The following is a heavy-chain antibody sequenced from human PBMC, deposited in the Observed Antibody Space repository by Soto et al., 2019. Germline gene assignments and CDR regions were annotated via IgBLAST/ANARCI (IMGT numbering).Heavy chain of an antibody. CDR3: ARETTYCISTSCYDIFDY. V-gene: IGHV4-59*01. D-gene: IGHD2-2*01. Sequence: SETLSLTCTVSGGSISSYYWSWIRQPPGKGLEWIGYIYYSGSTNYNPSLKSRVTISVDTSKNQFSLKLSSVTAADTAVYYCARETTYCISTSCYDIFDYWGQGTLVTVSS. J-gene: IGHJ4*02. CDR2: IYYSGST. CDR1: GGSISSYY.